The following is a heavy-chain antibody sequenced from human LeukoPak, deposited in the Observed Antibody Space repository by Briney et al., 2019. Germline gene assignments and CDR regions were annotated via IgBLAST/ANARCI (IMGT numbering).Heavy chain of an antibody. CDR1: GVSFSGYY. J-gene: IGHJ5*02. Sequence: SETLSLTCAVYGVSFSGYYWSWIRQPPGQGLEWFRKINPSGSTNYTPSLKSRVTTSVDTSKNQFSLKLSSVTAADTAVYYCARYSSSEKVYNWFDPWGQGTLVTVSS. D-gene: IGHD6-6*01. V-gene: IGHV4-34*01. CDR3: ARYSSSEKVYNWFDP. CDR2: INPSGST.